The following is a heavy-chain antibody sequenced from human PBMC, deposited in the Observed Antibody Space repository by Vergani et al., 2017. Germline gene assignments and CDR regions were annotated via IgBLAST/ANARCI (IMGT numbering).Heavy chain of an antibody. J-gene: IGHJ5*02. CDR2: IIPILGIA. Sequence: QVQLVQSGAEVKKPGASVKVSCKASGYTFTSYYMHWVRQAPGQGLEWMGRIIPILGIANYAQKFQGRVTITADKSTSTAYMELSSLRSEDTAVYYCARGVWEFDPWGQGTLVTVSS. V-gene: IGHV1-69*09. CDR3: ARGVWEFDP. CDR1: GYTFTSYY. D-gene: IGHD3-16*01.